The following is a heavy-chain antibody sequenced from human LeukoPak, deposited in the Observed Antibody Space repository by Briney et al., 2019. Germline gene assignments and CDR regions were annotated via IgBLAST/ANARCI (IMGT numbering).Heavy chain of an antibody. D-gene: IGHD3-3*01. CDR2: IKEDGSEK. CDR3: ARVPTSGYGNDY. Sequence: PGGSLRLSCAASGFTFSSYWMSWVRQAPGKGLEWVANIKEDGSEKYYIDSVKGRFTISRDNAKNSLYLQMNGLRAEDTAVYYCARVPTSGYGNDYWGQGTLVTVSS. V-gene: IGHV3-7*01. J-gene: IGHJ4*02. CDR1: GFTFSSYW.